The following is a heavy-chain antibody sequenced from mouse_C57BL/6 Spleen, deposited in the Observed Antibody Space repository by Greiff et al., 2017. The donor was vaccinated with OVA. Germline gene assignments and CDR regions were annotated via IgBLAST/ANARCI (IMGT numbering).Heavy chain of an antibody. V-gene: IGHV1-53*01. D-gene: IGHD2-2*01. CDR1: GYTFTSYW. J-gene: IGHJ3*01. CDR2: INPSNGET. Sequence: QVQLQQSGTELEKPGASVKLSCKASGYTFTSYWINWFNQRPGQGLEWIGNINPSNGETTYNEKFKHKATLTVDKSSSTVYMQLTSLASEASAVYYCARVVTTGGAWFAYWGQGTLVTVSA. CDR3: ARVVTTGGAWFAY.